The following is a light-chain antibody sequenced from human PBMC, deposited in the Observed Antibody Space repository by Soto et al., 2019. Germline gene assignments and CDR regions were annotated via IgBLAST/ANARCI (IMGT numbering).Light chain of an antibody. CDR1: ASDVGGYKY. J-gene: IGLJ2*01. V-gene: IGLV2-14*03. CDR3: SSYTTRSTRHVV. Sequence: QSALPQPASVSGSPGQSITISCTGTASDVGGYKYVSWYQQHPGKAPKLMIYDVTNRPSGVSNRFSGSKSGNTASLTISGLQAEDEADYYCSSYTTRSTRHVVFGGGTKLTVL. CDR2: DVT.